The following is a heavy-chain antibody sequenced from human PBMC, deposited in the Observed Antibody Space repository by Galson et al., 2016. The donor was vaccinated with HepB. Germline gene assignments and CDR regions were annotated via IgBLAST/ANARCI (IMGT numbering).Heavy chain of an antibody. CDR1: GLTFSSYG. Sequence: SLRLSCAASGLTFSSYGMHWVRQAPGKGLEWVAFISYDGSNKKYADSVKGRFTISRDNSKKTLYLQMNSLRAEDTAVYYCAKDGRIYCSSASCHDHFYYWGQGTLVTVSS. J-gene: IGHJ4*02. CDR2: ISYDGSNK. V-gene: IGHV3-30*18. CDR3: AKDGRIYCSSASCHDHFYY. D-gene: IGHD2-2*01.